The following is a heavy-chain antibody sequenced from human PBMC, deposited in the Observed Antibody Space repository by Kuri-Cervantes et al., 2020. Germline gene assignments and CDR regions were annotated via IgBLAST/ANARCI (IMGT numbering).Heavy chain of an antibody. Sequence: SCTVSGGSISSGDYYWSWIRQPPGKGLEWIGYIYYSGSTYYNPSLKSRVTISVDTSKNQFSLKLSSVTAADTAVYYCARSFSTGHITRRDAFDIWGQGTMVTVSS. J-gene: IGHJ3*02. CDR3: ARSFSTGHITRRDAFDI. V-gene: IGHV4-30-4*01. CDR1: GGSISSGDYY. CDR2: IYYSGST. D-gene: IGHD3-3*01.